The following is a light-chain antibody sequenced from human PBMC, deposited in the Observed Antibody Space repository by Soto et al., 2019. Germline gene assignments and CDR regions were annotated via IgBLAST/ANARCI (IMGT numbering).Light chain of an antibody. Sequence: EIVLTQSPGTLSLSPGERATLSCRASQSVSSYYLAWYQQKPGQAPRLLIYGASSRGTGIPDRFSGSGSGTDFTLTITRLESEDFAVYYCQQYHSSPYTFGQGTKLEIK. J-gene: IGKJ2*01. CDR2: GAS. CDR3: QQYHSSPYT. CDR1: QSVSSYY. V-gene: IGKV3-20*01.